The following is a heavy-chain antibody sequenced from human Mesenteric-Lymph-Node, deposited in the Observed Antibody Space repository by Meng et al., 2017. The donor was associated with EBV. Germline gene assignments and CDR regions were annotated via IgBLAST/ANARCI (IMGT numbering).Heavy chain of an antibody. D-gene: IGHD3-3*01. Sequence: QVKLQRGGAGLLKPSGPLSLTCAASGGSFSGYHWSWIRQPPGKGLEYIGEISQSGDTNYNPSLKSRVTISVDTSRNQFSLKMRSVTAADTAVYYCARGTIFGIVVTYFDYWSQGNLVTVSS. V-gene: IGHV4-34*01. CDR1: GGSFSGYH. CDR2: ISQSGDT. CDR3: ARGTIFGIVVTYFDY. J-gene: IGHJ4*02.